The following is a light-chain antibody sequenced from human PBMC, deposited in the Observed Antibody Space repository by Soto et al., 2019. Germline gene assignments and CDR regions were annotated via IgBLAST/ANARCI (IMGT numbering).Light chain of an antibody. CDR3: SAYTSSDTPYV. Sequence: QSALTQPASVSGSPGQSITISCTGTSSDVGAYDYVSWYQQHPDKAPKLIIFVVSNRPSGVSNRFSGSKSGNTRSLTISGLQADDEAVYYCSAYTSSDTPYVFGTGTKVTVL. J-gene: IGLJ1*01. V-gene: IGLV2-14*01. CDR1: SSDVGAYDY. CDR2: VVS.